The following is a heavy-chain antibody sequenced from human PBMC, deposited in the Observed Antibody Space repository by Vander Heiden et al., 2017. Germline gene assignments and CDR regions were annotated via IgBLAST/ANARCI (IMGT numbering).Heavy chain of an antibody. CDR1: GYTFTSYA. D-gene: IGHD3-3*01. Sequence: QVQLVHSGSELKKPGASVKVSCKASGYTFTSYAMNWVRQAPGQGLEWMGWINTNTGNPTYAQGFTGRFVFSLDTSVSTAYLQISSLKAEDTAVYYCARDVPDLNITIFVGEYYYYYYGMDVWGQGTTVTVSS. J-gene: IGHJ6*02. CDR3: ARDVPDLNITIFVGEYYYYYYGMDV. V-gene: IGHV7-4-1*02. CDR2: INTNTGNP.